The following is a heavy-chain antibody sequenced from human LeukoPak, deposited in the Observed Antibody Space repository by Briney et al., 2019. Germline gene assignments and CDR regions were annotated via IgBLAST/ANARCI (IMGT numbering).Heavy chain of an antibody. Sequence: KPSETLSLTCAVYGGSFSGHYWSWIRQPPGKGMEWVGEINHSGSTNYNPSLKSRVTISVDTSKNQFSLKLSSVTAADTAVYYCARVLEGSSGQHWYFDLWGRGTLVTVSS. CDR2: INHSGST. CDR3: ARVLEGSSGQHWYFDL. D-gene: IGHD6-19*01. V-gene: IGHV4-34*01. CDR1: GGSFSGHY. J-gene: IGHJ2*01.